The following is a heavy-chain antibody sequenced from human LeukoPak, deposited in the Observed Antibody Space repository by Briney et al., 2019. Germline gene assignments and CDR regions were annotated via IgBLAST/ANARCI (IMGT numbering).Heavy chain of an antibody. CDR1: GGSISSGGYY. J-gene: IGHJ4*02. CDR2: IYYSGST. Sequence: SQTLSLTCTVSGGSISSGGYYWSWIRQHPGKGLEWIGYIYYSGSTYYNPSLKSRVTISVDTSKNQFSLKLSSVTAADTAVYYCARSVRSSLDYWGQGTLVTVSS. CDR3: ARSVRSSLDY. V-gene: IGHV4-31*03. D-gene: IGHD6-13*01.